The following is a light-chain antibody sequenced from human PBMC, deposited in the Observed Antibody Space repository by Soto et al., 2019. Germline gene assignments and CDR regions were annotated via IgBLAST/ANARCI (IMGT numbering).Light chain of an antibody. CDR1: QSVSSKY. V-gene: IGKV3-20*01. J-gene: IGKJ5*01. CDR3: QQYGYSPIT. CDR2: GAS. Sequence: EIVLTQSPGTLSWSPGEIVGLSCRSSQSVSSKYLAWYQQKPGQAPRXXIYGASSRATGIPDRLSGGGSGTDFTITISRMEPEDFEVYYCQQYGYSPITFGQGTRLEI.